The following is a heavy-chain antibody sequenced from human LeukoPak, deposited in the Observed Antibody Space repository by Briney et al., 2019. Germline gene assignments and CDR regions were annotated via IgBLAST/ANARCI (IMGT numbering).Heavy chain of an antibody. CDR2: ISSSSSTI. CDR3: ARVSQTTVRAFDI. V-gene: IGHV3-48*04. Sequence: GGSLRLSCAASGFTFSSYSMNWVRQAPGKGLEWVSYISSSSSTIYYADSVKGRFTISRDNAKNSLYLQMNSLRAEDTAVYYCARVSQTTVRAFDIWGQGTMVTVSS. D-gene: IGHD4-17*01. J-gene: IGHJ3*02. CDR1: GFTFSSYS.